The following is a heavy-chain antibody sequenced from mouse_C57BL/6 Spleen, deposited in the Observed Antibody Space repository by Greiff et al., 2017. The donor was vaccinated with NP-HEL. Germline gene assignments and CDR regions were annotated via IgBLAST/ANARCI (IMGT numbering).Heavy chain of an antibody. J-gene: IGHJ3*01. D-gene: IGHD2-4*01. CDR3: ARPDYDGAWFAY. CDR1: GYTFTSYW. Sequence: VQLQQPGAELVMPGASVKLSCKASGYTFTSYWMHWVKQRPGQGLEWIGEIDPSDSYTNYNQKFKGKSTLTVDKSSSTAYMQLSSLTSEDSAVDYCARPDYDGAWFAYWGQGTLVTVSA. V-gene: IGHV1-69*01. CDR2: IDPSDSYT.